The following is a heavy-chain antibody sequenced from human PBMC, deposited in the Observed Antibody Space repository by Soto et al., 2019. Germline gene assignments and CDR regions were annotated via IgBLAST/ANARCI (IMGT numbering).Heavy chain of an antibody. Sequence: QVQLQESGPRLIQPSETLSLTCTVSNGSISTYYWTWVRQPPGKGLEWIGYVYYSGSSNYNPSLKGRVGMSIDTSKNQFSLELKSVTAADTATYYCVRDYLLAGFDTWGQGILVAVSA. CDR2: VYYSGSS. J-gene: IGHJ5*02. D-gene: IGHD6-19*01. CDR3: VRDYLLAGFDT. V-gene: IGHV4-59*01. CDR1: NGSISTYY.